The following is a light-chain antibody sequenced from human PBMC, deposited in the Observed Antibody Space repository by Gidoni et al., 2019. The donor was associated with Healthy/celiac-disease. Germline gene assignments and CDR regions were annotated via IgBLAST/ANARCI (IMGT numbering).Light chain of an antibody. CDR1: PSVSSN. Sequence: EIVMTQSPATLSVSPGERATLSCRASPSVSSNLAWYQQKPGQAPRLLIYGASTRATGIPASFSGSGSGTEFTLTISSLQSEDFAVYYCQQYNNWPGTFGQGTKVEIK. J-gene: IGKJ1*01. V-gene: IGKV3-15*01. CDR3: QQYNNWPGT. CDR2: GAS.